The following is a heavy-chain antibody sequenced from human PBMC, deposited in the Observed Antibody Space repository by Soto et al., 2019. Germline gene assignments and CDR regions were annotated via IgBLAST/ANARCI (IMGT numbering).Heavy chain of an antibody. J-gene: IGHJ5*02. V-gene: IGHV4-4*07. CDR3: ARHRGPMVRGVISNWFDP. CDR1: GGSISNYF. Sequence: QGQLQESGPGLVKPSETLSLTCTVSGGSISNYFCNWIRQPAGKGLEWIGRIDNSGSTNYNPSLKSRITMSADTSRNQFSLKLNSVTAADTAVYYCARHRGPMVRGVISNWFDPWGQGTLVTVSS. D-gene: IGHD3-10*01. CDR2: IDNSGST.